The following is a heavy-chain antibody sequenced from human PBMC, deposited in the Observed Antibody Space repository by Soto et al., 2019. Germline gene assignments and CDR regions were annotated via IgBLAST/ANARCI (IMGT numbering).Heavy chain of an antibody. CDR2: IYTSGST. CDR3: ARNVYSPNWYFDL. V-gene: IGHV4-4*07. J-gene: IGHJ2*01. Sequence: QVQLQESGPGLVKSSETLSLTCTVSGGSIRSYYWSWIRQPVGKGLEWIGRIYTSGSTNYNPSLQRRVTMSVDTSKNPFPLKLSSVTAAATAVYYCARNVYSPNWYFDLWGRGHLVIVSS. CDR1: GGSIRSYY. D-gene: IGHD2-21*01.